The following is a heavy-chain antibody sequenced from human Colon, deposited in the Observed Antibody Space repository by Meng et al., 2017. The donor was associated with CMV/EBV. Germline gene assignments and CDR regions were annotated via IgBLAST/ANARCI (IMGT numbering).Heavy chain of an antibody. CDR3: ARDQFQFYFDY. CDR1: GDIFTSYT. V-gene: IGHV1-69*04. J-gene: IGHJ4*02. Sequence: SCMASGDIFTSYTIIWVRQAPGQGIEWMGRIIPLVGVTDYAQKFRGRLTISADKSTSTVYMELSSLRSEDTAVYYCARDQFQFYFDYWGQGTLVTVSS. CDR2: IIPLVGVT.